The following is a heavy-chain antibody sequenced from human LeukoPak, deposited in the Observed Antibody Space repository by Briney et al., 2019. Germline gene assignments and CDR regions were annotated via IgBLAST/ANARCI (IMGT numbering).Heavy chain of an antibody. V-gene: IGHV4-4*09. CDR1: GVSISRFY. CDR2: IYNGVPT. D-gene: IGHD6-19*01. CDR3: AREIAVAGHRDY. J-gene: IGHJ4*02. Sequence: PSETLSLTCTTSGVSISRFYWSWVRQPPGKGLEWIGNIYNGVPTFFNPSLKSRVTISVDTSRRQFSLELASVTAADTAVYYCAREIAVAGHRDYWGQGTLVTVSS.